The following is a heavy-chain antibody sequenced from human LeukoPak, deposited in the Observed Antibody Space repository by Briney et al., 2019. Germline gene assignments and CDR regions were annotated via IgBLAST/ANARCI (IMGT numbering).Heavy chain of an antibody. D-gene: IGHD6-19*01. Sequence: SETLSLTCTVSSGSISTSSYYWGWIRQPPGKGLEWIGSIYYSGSTYYNPSLKSRVTISVDTSKNQFSLKLTSVTAADTARYYCARHMRAVAGTLGRNFDFWGQGTLVTVSS. CDR2: IYYSGST. CDR1: SGSISTSSYY. CDR3: ARHMRAVAGTLGRNFDF. J-gene: IGHJ4*02. V-gene: IGHV4-39*01.